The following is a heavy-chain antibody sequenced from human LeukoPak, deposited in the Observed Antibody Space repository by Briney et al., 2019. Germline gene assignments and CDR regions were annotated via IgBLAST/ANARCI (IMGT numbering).Heavy chain of an antibody. CDR1: GVSISGSYYY. Sequence: PSETLSLTCAASGVSISGSYYYWGWIRQPPGKGLEWIGNIYYSGSTYYNASLQSRVTISIDTSKNQFSLRLNSVTAADTAMYFCVKSGGYGLIDYWGQGTLVTVSS. CDR3: VKSGGYGLIDY. J-gene: IGHJ4*02. V-gene: IGHV4-39*01. D-gene: IGHD1-26*01. CDR2: IYYSGST.